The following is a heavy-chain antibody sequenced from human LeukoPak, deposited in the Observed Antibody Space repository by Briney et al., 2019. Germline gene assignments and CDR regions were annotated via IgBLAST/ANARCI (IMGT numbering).Heavy chain of an antibody. J-gene: IGHJ3*02. CDR3: AHRGTGDAFDI. Sequence: SGPTLVKPTQTLTLTCTFSGFSLSTSGVGVGWIRQPPRKALEWLALFYWNVDKRYSPSLKSRLTIPKHTSKNQVVPTMTNMDPVDTATYYCAHRGTGDAFDIWGQGTMVTVSS. CDR1: GFSLSTSGVG. CDR2: FYWNVDK. D-gene: IGHD3-16*01. V-gene: IGHV2-5*01.